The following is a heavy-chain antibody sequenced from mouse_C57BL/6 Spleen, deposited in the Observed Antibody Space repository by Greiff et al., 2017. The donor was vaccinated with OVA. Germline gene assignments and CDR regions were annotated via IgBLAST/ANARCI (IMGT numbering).Heavy chain of an antibody. V-gene: IGHV1-62-2*01. D-gene: IGHD1-1*01. J-gene: IGHJ4*01. CDR3: ARHEERYYGSSLYYAMDY. CDR2: FYPGSGSI. CDR1: GYTFTEYT. Sequence: VQLQESGAELVKPGASVKLSCKASGYTFTEYTIHWVKQRSGQGLEWIGWFYPGSGSIKYNEKFKDKATLTADKSSSTVYMELSRLTSEDSAVYFCARHEERYYGSSLYYAMDYWGQGTSVTVSS.